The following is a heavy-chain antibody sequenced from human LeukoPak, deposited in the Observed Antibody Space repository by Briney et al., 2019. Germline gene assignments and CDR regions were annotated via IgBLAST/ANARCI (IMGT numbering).Heavy chain of an antibody. CDR3: ARDPGVIVVVPAGHFDY. Sequence: PGGSLRLSCAASEFTFSSYGMHWVRQAPGKGLEWVAVIWYDGSNKYYADSVKGRFTISRDNSKNTLYLQMNSLRAEDTAVYYCARDPGVIVVVPAGHFDYWGQGTLVTVSS. CDR2: IWYDGSNK. V-gene: IGHV3-33*01. CDR1: EFTFSSYG. D-gene: IGHD2-2*01. J-gene: IGHJ4*02.